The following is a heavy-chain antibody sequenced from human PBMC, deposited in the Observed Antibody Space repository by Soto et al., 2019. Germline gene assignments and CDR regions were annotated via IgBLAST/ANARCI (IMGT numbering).Heavy chain of an antibody. CDR2: INQSGTT. V-gene: IGHV4-34*01. D-gene: IGHD3-10*01. Sequence: SETLSLTCAVNGGSFREYYWSWLRQPPGKGLEWIGEINQSGTTHYNPSLKRRINISIDTSKNQFSLNLTSVTAADTATYYCARDIITVIGGEIYYYFGMDVWGQGTTVTVS. J-gene: IGHJ6*02. CDR3: ARDIITVIGGEIYYYFGMDV. CDR1: GGSFREYY.